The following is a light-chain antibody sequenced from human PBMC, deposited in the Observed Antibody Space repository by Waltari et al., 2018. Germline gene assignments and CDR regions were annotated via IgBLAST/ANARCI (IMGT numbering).Light chain of an antibody. CDR2: GAS. V-gene: IGKV3-15*01. CDR3: QQYNDWS. Sequence: EIVMTLSPATLSLSPGERATLSCRASQSVSTNLAWYQQKPGQAPRLLIYGASTRATGIPARFSGSGSGTEFTLTISSLQSEDFAVYYCQQYNDWSFGQGTKLEIK. CDR1: QSVSTN. J-gene: IGKJ2*01.